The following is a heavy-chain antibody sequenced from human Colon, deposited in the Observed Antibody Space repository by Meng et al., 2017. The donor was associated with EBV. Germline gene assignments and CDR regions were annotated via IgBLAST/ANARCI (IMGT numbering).Heavy chain of an antibody. CDR1: GGPISRTGTC. D-gene: IGHD4-23*01. J-gene: IGHJ4*02. CDR2: QCHADDT. V-gene: IGHV4-39*01. Sequence: QPPPRESGLGLVKPSETLSLTCTVSGGPISRTGTCGGWIRQPPGKGLEWIGSQCHADDTYYNPSLMGRVTISVDTSKNQVSLKLTSVTAADTSIYYCARHTFSGNPGGIDSWGQGILVTVSS. CDR3: ARHTFSGNPGGIDS.